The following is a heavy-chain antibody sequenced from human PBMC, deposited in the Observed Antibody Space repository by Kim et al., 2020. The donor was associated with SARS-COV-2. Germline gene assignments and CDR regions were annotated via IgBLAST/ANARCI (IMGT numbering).Heavy chain of an antibody. CDR1: GFTFDDYA. CDR2: ISWNSGSL. CDR3: AKADVGAWYSNGGFDY. D-gene: IGHD6-19*01. J-gene: IGHJ4*02. Sequence: GGSLRLSCTASGFTFDDYAMHWVRQAPEKGLEWVSGISWNSGSLGYADSVKGRFTISRDNAKNSLYLQMNSLRTEDTALYYCAKADVGAWYSNGGFDYWGQGTLVTVSS. V-gene: IGHV3-9*01.